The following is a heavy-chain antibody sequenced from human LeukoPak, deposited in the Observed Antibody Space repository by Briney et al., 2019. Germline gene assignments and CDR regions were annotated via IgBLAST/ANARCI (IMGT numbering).Heavy chain of an antibody. Sequence: GGSLRLSCAASGFTFSSYNMNWVRQAPGKGLEWVSSITSDSRYMYYADSVKGRFTISRDNAKNSLYLQMNSLRAEDTAVYYCAKQLYYDILTGYLGLDAFDIWGQGTMVTVSS. J-gene: IGHJ3*02. CDR2: ITSDSRYM. CDR3: AKQLYYDILTGYLGLDAFDI. D-gene: IGHD3-9*01. CDR1: GFTFSSYN. V-gene: IGHV3-21*04.